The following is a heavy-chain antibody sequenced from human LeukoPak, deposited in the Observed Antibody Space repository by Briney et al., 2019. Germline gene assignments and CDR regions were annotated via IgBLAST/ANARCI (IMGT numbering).Heavy chain of an antibody. J-gene: IGHJ6*04. V-gene: IGHV3-48*03. CDR1: GFTFSRYW. D-gene: IGHD3-10*02. CDR3: AELGITMIGGV. Sequence: HPGGSLRLSCVASGFTFSRYWMHWVRHAPGKGLEWVSYISSSGSTIYYADSVKGRFTISRDNAKNSLYLQMNSLRAEDTAVYYCAELGITMIGGVWGKGTTVTISS. CDR2: ISSSGSTI.